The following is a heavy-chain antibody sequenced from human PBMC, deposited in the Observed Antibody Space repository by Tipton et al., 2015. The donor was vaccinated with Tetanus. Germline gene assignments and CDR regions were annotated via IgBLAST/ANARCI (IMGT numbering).Heavy chain of an antibody. CDR3: ARGPYHYGDYYFDY. CDR1: EFTFNNYA. D-gene: IGHD4-17*01. Sequence: SLRLSCAASEFTFNNYAMHWVRQAPGKGLEWVAVISYDGSNKYDAESVKGRLTISRDNSNNTLYVQMDSLRAEDTAVYYCARGPYHYGDYYFDYWGRGTLVTVSS. V-gene: IGHV3-30-3*01. J-gene: IGHJ4*02. CDR2: ISYDGSNK.